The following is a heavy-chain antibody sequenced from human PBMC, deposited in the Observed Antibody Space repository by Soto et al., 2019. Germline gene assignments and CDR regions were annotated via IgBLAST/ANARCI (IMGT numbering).Heavy chain of an antibody. D-gene: IGHD3-16*01. J-gene: IGHJ6*03. Sequence: PGGSLRLSCAASGFIFSRYAMTWVRQAPGKGLEWVSAITGDGCSTYYTDSVKGRFTISRDNSKNTLYLQMNRLRAEDTAVYYCARGWGDYYYYYMDVWGKGTTVTVSS. CDR3: ARGWGDYYYYYMDV. CDR1: GFIFSRYA. CDR2: ITGDGCST. V-gene: IGHV3-23*01.